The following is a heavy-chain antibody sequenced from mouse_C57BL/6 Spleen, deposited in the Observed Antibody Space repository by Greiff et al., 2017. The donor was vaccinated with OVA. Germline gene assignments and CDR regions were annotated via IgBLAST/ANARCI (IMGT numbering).Heavy chain of an antibody. CDR2: INYDGSST. CDR3: ARVGVVRRAMDY. J-gene: IGHJ4*01. D-gene: IGHD1-1*02. V-gene: IGHV5-16*01. CDR1: GFTFSDYY. Sequence: EVHLVESEGGLVQPGSSMKLSCTASGFTFSDYYMAWVRQVPEKGLEWVANINYDGSSTYYLDSLKSRFIISRDNAKNILYLQMSSLKSEDTATDYCARVGVVRRAMDYWGQGTSVTVSS.